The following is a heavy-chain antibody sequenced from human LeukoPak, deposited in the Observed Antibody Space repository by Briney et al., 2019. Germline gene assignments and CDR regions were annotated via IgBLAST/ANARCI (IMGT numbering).Heavy chain of an antibody. CDR3: ASKDSSGWYEEA. CDR2: INPSGGRT. D-gene: IGHD6-19*01. V-gene: IGHV1-46*01. Sequence: ASVKVSCKASGYTFTTYYMHWVRQAPGQGLEWMGVINPSGGRTSYAQKFQGRVTMTRDTSTSTVYTELSSLRSEDTAVYYCASKDSSGWYEEAWGQGTLVTVSS. J-gene: IGHJ5*02. CDR1: GYTFTTYY.